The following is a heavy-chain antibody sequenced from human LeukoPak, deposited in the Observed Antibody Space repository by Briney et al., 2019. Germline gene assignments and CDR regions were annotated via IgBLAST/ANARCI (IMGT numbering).Heavy chain of an antibody. CDR2: VIPIFGTA. D-gene: IGHD3-22*01. CDR1: GGTFSSYA. Sequence: GASVKVSCKASGGTFSSYAISWVRQAPGQGLEWMGGVIPIFGTANYAQKFQGRVTITTDESTSTAYMELSSLRSEDTAVYYCARDPGDSSGSELDYWGQGTLVTVSS. CDR3: ARDPGDSSGSELDY. V-gene: IGHV1-69*05. J-gene: IGHJ4*02.